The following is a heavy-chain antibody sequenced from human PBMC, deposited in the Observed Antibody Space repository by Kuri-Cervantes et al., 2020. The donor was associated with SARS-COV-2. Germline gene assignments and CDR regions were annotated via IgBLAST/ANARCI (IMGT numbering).Heavy chain of an antibody. J-gene: IGHJ4*02. CDR1: GFTFSSYS. D-gene: IGHD2-15*01. CDR3: ARGRGCSGGSCQLRYYFDY. V-gene: IGHV3-48*01. Sequence: GESLKISCAASGFTFSSYSMNWVRQAPGKGLEWVSYISSSGSTIYYADSVKGRFTISRDNSKNTLYLQMNSLRAEDTAVYYCARGRGCSGGSCQLRYYFDYWGQGTLVTVSS. CDR2: ISSSGSTI.